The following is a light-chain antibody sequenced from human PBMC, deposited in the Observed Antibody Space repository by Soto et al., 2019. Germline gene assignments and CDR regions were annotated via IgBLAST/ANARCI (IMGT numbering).Light chain of an antibody. J-gene: IGLJ2*01. Sequence: QSALTQPASVSGSPGQSITISCTGTSSDVGGYNYVSWYQQHPGKAPKLMIYDVSSRPSGVSNRFSGSKSGNTASLTISGXXXXXXXDYYCSSYTSSSILVFGGGTKLTVL. V-gene: IGLV2-14*01. CDR2: DVS. CDR3: SSYTSSSILV. CDR1: SSDVGGYNY.